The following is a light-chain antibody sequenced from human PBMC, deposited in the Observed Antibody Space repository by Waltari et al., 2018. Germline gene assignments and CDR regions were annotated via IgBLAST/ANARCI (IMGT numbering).Light chain of an antibody. V-gene: IGKV1-9*01. CDR2: AAS. J-gene: IGKJ4*01. CDR1: QGISPY. CDR3: LHLNNFPLS. Sequence: DIQLTQSPSFLSAAVRDRVTTTCPASQGISPYLAWYPQKPGKAPKLLLYAASTLQSDIPSRFSGSGSGTEFTLTISSLQPEDFATYYCLHLNNFPLSFGGGTKVELK.